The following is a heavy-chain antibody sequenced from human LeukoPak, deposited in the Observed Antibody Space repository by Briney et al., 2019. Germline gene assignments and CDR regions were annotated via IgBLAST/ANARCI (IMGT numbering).Heavy chain of an antibody. D-gene: IGHD4-11*01. CDR1: GFTFSSYW. Sequence: QPGGSLRLSCAASGFTFSSYWMHWVRQVPGKGLMWVSRISPDGSTTLYADSVKGRFTISRDNAKNTLYLQMNSLGAEDTAVYYCARELPPVMKYYFDYWGQGTLVIVSS. J-gene: IGHJ4*02. CDR2: ISPDGSTT. CDR3: ARELPPVMKYYFDY. V-gene: IGHV3-74*03.